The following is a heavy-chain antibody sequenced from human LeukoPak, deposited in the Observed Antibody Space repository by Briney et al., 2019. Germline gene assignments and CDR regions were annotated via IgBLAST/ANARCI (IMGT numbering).Heavy chain of an antibody. CDR3: ARWILMVPPRGDWFDP. Sequence: GASVKVSCKTSRYAFTTYGISWVRRAPGQGLEWMGWITTYNGDANYAQKLQGRVIMTRDTSTSTAYMELRSLRSDDTAVYYCARWILMVPPRGDWFDPWGQGTLVTVSS. D-gene: IGHD2-8*01. J-gene: IGHJ5*02. V-gene: IGHV1-18*01. CDR1: RYAFTTYG. CDR2: ITTYNGDA.